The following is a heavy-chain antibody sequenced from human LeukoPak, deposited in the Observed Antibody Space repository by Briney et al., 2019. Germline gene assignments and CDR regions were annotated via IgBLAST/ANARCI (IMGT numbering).Heavy chain of an antibody. D-gene: IGHD2/OR15-2a*01. CDR2: IYRSGST. Sequence: SETLSLTCAVSGYSISSGYYWGWIRQPPGKGLGWIGSIYRSGSTSYNPSLKSRVTISVDTSKNRFSLKLSSVTAADTAVYYCARLYLGYMDVWGKGTTVTVSS. CDR3: ARLYLGYMDV. V-gene: IGHV4-38-2*01. J-gene: IGHJ6*03. CDR1: GYSISSGYY.